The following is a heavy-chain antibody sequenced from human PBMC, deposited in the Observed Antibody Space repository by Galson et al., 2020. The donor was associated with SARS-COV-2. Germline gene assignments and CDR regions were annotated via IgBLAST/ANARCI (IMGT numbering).Heavy chain of an antibody. V-gene: IGHV3-11*01. CDR2: ISSSGSTI. J-gene: IGHJ4*02. Sequence: TGGSLRLSCAASGFTFSDYYMSWIRQAPGKGLEWVSYISSSGSTIYYADSVTGRFTIPRDNAKNSVYLQMNSLRAEDTAVYYCATSEAGWTFDYWGQGTLVTVSS. CDR3: ATSEAGWTFDY. D-gene: IGHD6-19*01. CDR1: GFTFSDYY.